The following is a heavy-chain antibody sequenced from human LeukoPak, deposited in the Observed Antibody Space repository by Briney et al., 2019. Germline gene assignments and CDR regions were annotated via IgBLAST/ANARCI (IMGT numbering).Heavy chain of an antibody. J-gene: IGHJ6*02. CDR3: ASATELVVVAASHYGMGV. V-gene: IGHV7-4-1*02. CDR1: GYTFTSYA. Sequence: ASVKVSCKASGYTFTSYAMNWVRQAPGQGLEWMGWINTNTGNPTYAQGFTGRFVFSLDTTVSTAYLQISSLKAEDTAVYYCASATELVVVAASHYGMGVWGQGTTVTVSS. D-gene: IGHD2-15*01. CDR2: INTNTGNP.